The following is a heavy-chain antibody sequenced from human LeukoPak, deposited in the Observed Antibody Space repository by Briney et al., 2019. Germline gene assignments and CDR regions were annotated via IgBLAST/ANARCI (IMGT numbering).Heavy chain of an antibody. CDR2: IIPIFGTA. CDR1: GGTFSSYA. J-gene: IGHJ3*02. D-gene: IGHD2-15*01. CDR3: ASPSRGYCSGGSCSHAFDI. V-gene: IGHV1-69*13. Sequence: SVKVSCKASGGTFSSYAISWVRQAPGQGLEWMGGIIPIFGTANYAQKFQGRVTITADESTSAAYMELSSLRSEDTAVYYCASPSRGYCSGGSCSHAFDIWGQGTMVTVSS.